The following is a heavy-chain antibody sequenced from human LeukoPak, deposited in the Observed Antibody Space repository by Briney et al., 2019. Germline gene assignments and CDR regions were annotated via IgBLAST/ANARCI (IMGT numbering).Heavy chain of an antibody. Sequence: GGSLRLSCAASGFTFSSYSMNWVRQAPGKGLEWVSSISSSSSYIYYADSVKGRFTISRDNSKNTLYLQMNSLRAEDTAVYYCASPSDSYSSSWFLRDWGQGTLVTVSS. D-gene: IGHD6-13*01. CDR1: GFTFSSYS. J-gene: IGHJ4*02. CDR3: ASPSDSYSSSWFLRD. CDR2: ISSSSSYI. V-gene: IGHV3-21*01.